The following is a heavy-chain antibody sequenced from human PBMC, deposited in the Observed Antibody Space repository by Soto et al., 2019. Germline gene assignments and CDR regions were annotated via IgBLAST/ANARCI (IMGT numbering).Heavy chain of an antibody. CDR2: ISYDGSNK. CDR1: GFTFSSYA. J-gene: IGHJ6*02. Sequence: GGSLRLSCAASGFTFSSYAMHWVRQAPGKGLEWVAVISYDGSNKYYADSVKGRFTISRDNSKNTLYLQMNSLRAEDTAVYYCARASRDGYNCGDYYYYYGMDVWGQGTTVTVSS. CDR3: ARASRDGYNCGDYYYYYGMDV. D-gene: IGHD5-12*01. V-gene: IGHV3-30-3*01.